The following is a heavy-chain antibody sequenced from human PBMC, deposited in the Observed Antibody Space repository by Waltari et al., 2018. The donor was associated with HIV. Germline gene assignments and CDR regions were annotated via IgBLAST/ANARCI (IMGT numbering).Heavy chain of an antibody. J-gene: IGHJ2*01. CDR1: GFTFKTYG. D-gene: IGHD3-22*01. CDR2: ISYDGSNK. CDR3: AKYISANYYDSQGGWYYDL. V-gene: IGHV3-30*18. Sequence: QLQLVESGGGVVQPGRSLRLSCAASGFTFKTYGMHWVRQAPGKGLGWMAVISYDGSNKDYGDSVKGRFTISKDNYKSTLYLQMNSLRAEDTAVYYCAKYISANYYDSQGGWYYDLWGRGTLVTVSS.